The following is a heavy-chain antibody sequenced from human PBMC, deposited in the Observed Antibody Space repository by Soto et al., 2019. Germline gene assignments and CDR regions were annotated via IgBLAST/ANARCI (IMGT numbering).Heavy chain of an antibody. CDR3: ARRLYYDSSGFEGGGMDV. CDR1: GGSISSSSYY. J-gene: IGHJ6*02. Sequence: QLQLQESGPGLVKPSETLSLTCTVSGGSISSSSYYCGWIRQPPGKGLAWIGSIYYSGSTYYNPSLKSRVTISVDTSKNNFSLKLSSVTAADTAVYYCARRLYYDSSGFEGGGMDVWGQGTTVTVSS. V-gene: IGHV4-39*01. D-gene: IGHD3-22*01. CDR2: IYYSGST.